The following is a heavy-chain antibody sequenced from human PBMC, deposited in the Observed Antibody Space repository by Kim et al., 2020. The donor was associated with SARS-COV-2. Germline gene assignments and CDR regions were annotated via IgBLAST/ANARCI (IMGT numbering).Heavy chain of an antibody. D-gene: IGHD1-1*01. Sequence: ASVTVSCKASGYKFSNYGFMWVRQAPGKGPEWMGWIGGYNGNTNYSQKFQDRIILTTDATTSTAYMDLRSLRLDDTGIYYCARDGNGRGDPWGQGTPVSVSA. CDR2: IGGYNGNT. V-gene: IGHV1-18*01. CDR1: GYKFSNYG. CDR3: ARDGNGRGDP. J-gene: IGHJ5*02.